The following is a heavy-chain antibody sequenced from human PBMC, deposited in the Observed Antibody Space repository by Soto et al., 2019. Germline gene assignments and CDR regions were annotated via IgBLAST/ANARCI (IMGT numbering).Heavy chain of an antibody. CDR1: GYTFTSYG. D-gene: IGHD2-21*02. J-gene: IGHJ3*02. CDR2: ISAYNGNT. Sequence: ASEKVSCKASGYTFTSYGISWVRQAPGQGLEWMGWISAYNGNTNYAQKLQGRVTMTTDTSTSTAYMELRSLRSDDTAVYYCARRRAYCGGDCYWDDDAFDIWGQGTMVTVSS. V-gene: IGHV1-18*01. CDR3: ARRRAYCGGDCYWDDDAFDI.